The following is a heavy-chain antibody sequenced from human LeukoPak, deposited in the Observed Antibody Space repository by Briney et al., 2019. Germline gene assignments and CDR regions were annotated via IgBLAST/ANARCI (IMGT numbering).Heavy chain of an antibody. CDR1: GGTFSSYA. V-gene: IGHV1-69*05. Sequence: GASVKVSFKASGGTFSSYAISWVRQAPGQGLEWMGRIIPIFGTANYAQKFQGRVTITTDESTSTAYMELSSLRSEDTAVYYCARDLHGDYGDYWGQGTLVTVSS. CDR2: IIPIFGTA. D-gene: IGHD4-17*01. CDR3: ARDLHGDYGDY. J-gene: IGHJ4*02.